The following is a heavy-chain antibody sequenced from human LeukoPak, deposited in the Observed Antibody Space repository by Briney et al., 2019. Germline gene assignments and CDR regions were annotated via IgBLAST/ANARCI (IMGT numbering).Heavy chain of an antibody. CDR3: ATSGDILTGYGDFGY. Sequence: NPSETLSLTCTVSGGSISTYYWSWIRRPPGKGLEWRGYIYYSGSTNYNPSLKSRVTIPVDTSKNQFSLKLSSVTAADTAVYYCATSGDILTGYGDFGYWGQGTLVTVSS. CDR2: IYYSGST. J-gene: IGHJ4*02. D-gene: IGHD3-9*01. V-gene: IGHV4-59*01. CDR1: GGSISTYY.